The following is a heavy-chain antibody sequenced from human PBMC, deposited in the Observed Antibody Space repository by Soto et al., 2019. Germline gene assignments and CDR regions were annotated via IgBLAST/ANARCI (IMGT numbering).Heavy chain of an antibody. J-gene: IGHJ4*02. V-gene: IGHV3-23*01. Sequence: GSLRLSCAASGFTFSSYAMSWVRQAPGKGLEWVSAISGSGGSTYYADSVKGRFTISRDNSKNTLYLQMNSLRAEDTAVYYCAGPSRNDSSAIGFDYWGQGTLVTVSS. D-gene: IGHD3-22*01. CDR3: AGPSRNDSSAIGFDY. CDR2: ISGSGGST. CDR1: GFTFSSYA.